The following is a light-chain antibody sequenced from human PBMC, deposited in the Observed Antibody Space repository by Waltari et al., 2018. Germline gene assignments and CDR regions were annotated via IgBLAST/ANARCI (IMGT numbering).Light chain of an antibody. Sequence: DIVMTQSPDSLAVSLGERATINCKSSQSVLYSSNNTNYLAWYQQKPEQPPKLLSCWAATRESGVPGRFNGSGSGTDCTLTISGLQAEDVAVYYCQRYYSAPRTFGPGTNVDIK. V-gene: IGKV4-1*01. CDR1: QSVLYSSNNTNY. CDR3: QRYYSAPRT. CDR2: WAA. J-gene: IGKJ3*01.